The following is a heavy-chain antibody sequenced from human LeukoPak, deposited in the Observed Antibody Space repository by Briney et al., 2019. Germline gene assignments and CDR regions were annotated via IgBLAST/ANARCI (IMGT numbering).Heavy chain of an antibody. CDR1: GGSISSYY. Sequence: SETLSLTCTVSGGSISSYYWSWIRQPPGKGLEWIGYIYYSGSTNYNPSLKSRVTISVDTSKNQFSLKLSSVTAADTAVYYCARDWVNVDTAMVPSYYGMDVWGQGTTVTVSS. D-gene: IGHD5-18*01. CDR3: ARDWVNVDTAMVPSYYGMDV. J-gene: IGHJ6*02. CDR2: IYYSGST. V-gene: IGHV4-59*01.